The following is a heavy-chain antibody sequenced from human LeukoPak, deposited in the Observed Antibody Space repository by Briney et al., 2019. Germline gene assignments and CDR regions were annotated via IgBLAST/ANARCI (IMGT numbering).Heavy chain of an antibody. V-gene: IGHV1-2*02. CDR2: INPNSGGP. J-gene: IGHJ4*02. D-gene: IGHD3-10*01. Sequence: VASVKVSCKASGYTFTGYFLHWVRQAPGQGLEWMGWINPNSGGPNYAREFQGGVTMTRDTSISTAYMELSSLRSDDTAVYHCARICTSGSFYCYWGQGTLVTVSS. CDR3: ARICTSGSFYCY. CDR1: GYTFTGYF.